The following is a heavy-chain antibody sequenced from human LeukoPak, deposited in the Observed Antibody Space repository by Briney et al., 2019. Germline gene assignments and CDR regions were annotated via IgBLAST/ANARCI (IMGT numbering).Heavy chain of an antibody. CDR2: IYYSGST. CDR1: GGSISSGDYY. CDR3: ARVPRPYDYVWGSPFDY. V-gene: IGHV4-30-4*01. Sequence: SETLSLTCTVSGGSISSGDYYWSWTRQPPGKGLEWIGYIYYSGSTYYNPSLKSRVTISVDTSKNQFSLKLSSVTAADTAVYYCARVPRPYDYVWGSPFDYWGQGTLVTVSS. J-gene: IGHJ4*02. D-gene: IGHD3-16*01.